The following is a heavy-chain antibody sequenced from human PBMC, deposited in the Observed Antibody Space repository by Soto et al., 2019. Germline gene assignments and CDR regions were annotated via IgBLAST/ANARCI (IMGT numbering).Heavy chain of an antibody. V-gene: IGHV4-34*01. CDR3: ASQSGYSSGCFWFDP. D-gene: IGHD6-19*01. J-gene: IGHJ5*02. CDR2: INHSGST. Sequence: SETLSLTCAVSGGSFSGYSWSWIRQPPGKGLEWIGEINHSGSTNYNPSLKSRVTISVDTSTNQFSLKLSSVTAADTAGYYCASQSGYSSGCFWFDPCGQGTLVTGSS. CDR1: GGSFSGYS.